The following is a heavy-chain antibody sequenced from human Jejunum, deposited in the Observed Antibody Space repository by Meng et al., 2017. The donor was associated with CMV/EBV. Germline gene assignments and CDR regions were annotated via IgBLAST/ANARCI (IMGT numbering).Heavy chain of an antibody. D-gene: IGHD3-3*01. V-gene: IGHV3-66*02. CDR3: AGGPGGRGIFDY. CDR2: VHSGGST. J-gene: IGHJ4*02. CDR1: GFSVSDHY. Sequence: LSCAASGFSVSDHYMGWVRQAPGKRLEWVSIVHSGGSTYYADSVRGRFTISRDNSKNTLYLQMNSLRGEDTAVYYCAGGPGGRGIFDYWGQGTLVTVSS.